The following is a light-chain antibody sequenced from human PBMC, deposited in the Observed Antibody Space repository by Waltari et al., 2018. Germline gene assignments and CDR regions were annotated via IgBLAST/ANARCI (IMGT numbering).Light chain of an antibody. CDR3: QQYNTLSPWT. CDR1: QSISIW. Sequence: DIQMTQSPSTLSASVGDRVTITCRASQSISIWLAWYQQKPGKAPKLLLYKASSLESGVPSRFSGSGSGTEFALTISSLQPDDFATYFCQQYNTLSPWTFGQGTKVEIK. V-gene: IGKV1-5*03. J-gene: IGKJ1*01. CDR2: KAS.